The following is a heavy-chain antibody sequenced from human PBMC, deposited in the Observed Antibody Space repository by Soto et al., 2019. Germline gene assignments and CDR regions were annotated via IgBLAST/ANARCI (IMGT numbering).Heavy chain of an antibody. CDR2: IIPIFGTA. Sequence: QVQLVQSGAEVKKPGSSVKVSCKAYGGTFSSYAISWVRQAPGQGLEWMGGIIPIFGTANYAQKFQGRVTITADESTSTAYMELSSLRSEDTAVYYCAPQGGSSRVDWFDPWGQGTLVTVSS. V-gene: IGHV1-69*12. D-gene: IGHD6-6*01. CDR3: APQGGSSRVDWFDP. CDR1: GGTFSSYA. J-gene: IGHJ5*02.